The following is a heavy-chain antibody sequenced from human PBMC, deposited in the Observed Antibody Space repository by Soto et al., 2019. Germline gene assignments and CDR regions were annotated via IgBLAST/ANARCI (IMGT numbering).Heavy chain of an antibody. J-gene: IGHJ5*02. V-gene: IGHV1-3*01. CDR1: GYTFTSYA. CDR2: INAGNGNT. CDR3: ATTSGYYYGSWFDP. D-gene: IGHD3-22*01. Sequence: GASVKVSCKASGYTFTSYAMHLVRQAPGQRLEWMGWINAGNGNTKYSQKFQGRVTITRDTSASTAYMELSSLRSEDTAVYYCATTSGYYYGSWFDPWGQGALVTVSS.